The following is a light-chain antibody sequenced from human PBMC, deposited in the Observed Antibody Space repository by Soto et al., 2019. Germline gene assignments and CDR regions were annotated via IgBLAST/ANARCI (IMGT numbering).Light chain of an antibody. CDR1: SSDVGGYNY. Sequence: QSVLTQPPSASGSPGQSVTISCTGTSSDVGGYNYVSWYQQHPGKAPKLMIYEVSKRPSGVPDRFSGSKSDNTASLTVSGLHADDEADYYCSSYAGSNRVFGTGTKVTVL. CDR2: EVS. V-gene: IGLV2-8*01. CDR3: SSYAGSNRV. J-gene: IGLJ1*01.